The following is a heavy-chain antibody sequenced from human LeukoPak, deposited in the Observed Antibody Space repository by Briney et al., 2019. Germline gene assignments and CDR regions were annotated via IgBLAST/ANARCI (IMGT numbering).Heavy chain of an antibody. V-gene: IGHV3-21*01. D-gene: IGHD5-24*01. CDR2: ISSSSSYI. J-gene: IGHJ3*02. CDR3: ARGSDGYKDDAFDI. CDR1: GFSFDDYT. Sequence: KPGGSLRLSCAASGFSFDDYTMHWVRQAPGKGLEWVSSISSSSSYIYYADSVKGRFTISRDNAKNSLYLQMNSLRAEDTAVYYCARGSDGYKDDAFDIWGQGTMVTVSS.